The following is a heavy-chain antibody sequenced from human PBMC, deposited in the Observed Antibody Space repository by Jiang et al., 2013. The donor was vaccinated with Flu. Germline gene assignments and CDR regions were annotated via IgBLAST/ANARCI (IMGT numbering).Heavy chain of an antibody. CDR1: GFTFSNYA. J-gene: IGHJ4*02. V-gene: IGHV3-23*01. Sequence: GGGLVQPGGSLRLSCAASGFTFSNYAMTWVRQAPGKGLEWVSAISGGASGTYYADSVKGRFTISRDNSKNTLYLQMNSLRAEDTAVYYCAKWGLGGYCSSDSCWGWFDYWGQGTLVTVSS. D-gene: IGHD2-2*01. CDR2: ISGGASGT. CDR3: AKWGLGGYCSSDSCWGWFDY.